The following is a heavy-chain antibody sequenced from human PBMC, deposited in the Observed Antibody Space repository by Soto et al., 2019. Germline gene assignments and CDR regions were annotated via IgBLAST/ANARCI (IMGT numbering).Heavy chain of an antibody. V-gene: IGHV3-21*01. J-gene: IGHJ4*02. Sequence: PGGSLRLSCAASVFTFSSYSMKWVRQAPGKGLEWVSSISSSSSYIYYADSVKGRFTISRDNAKQSLYLQMNSLRAEDTAVYYCARDVELPGKLEYWGQGTVVTLSS. D-gene: IGHD1-26*01. CDR2: ISSSSSYI. CDR3: ARDVELPGKLEY. CDR1: VFTFSSYS.